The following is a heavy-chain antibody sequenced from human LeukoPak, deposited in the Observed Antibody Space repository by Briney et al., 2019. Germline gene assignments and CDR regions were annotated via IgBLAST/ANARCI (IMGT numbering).Heavy chain of an antibody. D-gene: IGHD2-8*02. CDR2: VSGGGFDT. CDR1: GFTLSNYV. CDR3: TRRAGGNLYDLDN. Sequence: GSLRLSCVASGFTLSNYVMSWVRQAPGKGLEWVSGVSGGGFDTYYTDSVKGRSTISRDNSKNMVYLQMNSLRAEDTAVYYCTRRAGGNLYDLDNWGQGTLVTVSS. V-gene: IGHV3-23*01. J-gene: IGHJ4*02.